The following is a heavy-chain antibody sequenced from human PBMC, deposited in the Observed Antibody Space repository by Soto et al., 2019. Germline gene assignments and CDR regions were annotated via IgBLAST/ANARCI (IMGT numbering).Heavy chain of an antibody. J-gene: IGHJ4*02. CDR2: IVVGSGNT. CDR3: AAGSSSGVSDY. Sequence: QMQLVQSGPEVKKPGTSVKVSCKASGFTFTSSAVQWVRQARGQRLEWIGWIVVGSGNTNYAQKFQERVTITRDMSTSTAYMELSSLRSEDTAVYYCAAGSSSGVSDYWGQGTLVTVSS. D-gene: IGHD3-22*01. V-gene: IGHV1-58*01. CDR1: GFTFTSSA.